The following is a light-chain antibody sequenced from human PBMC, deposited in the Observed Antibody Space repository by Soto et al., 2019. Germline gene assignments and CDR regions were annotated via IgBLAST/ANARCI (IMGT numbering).Light chain of an antibody. V-gene: IGLV2-14*03. CDR1: SRDVGGYNY. J-gene: IGLJ1*01. CDR3: SSYTTSNTRQIV. Sequence: QSALTQPASVSVSPGQSITISCTGTSRDVGGYNYVSWYQHHPGKAPKLLIYDVSNRPSGISNRFSGSKSDNTASLTISGLQPEDEADYYCSSYTTSNTRQIVFGTGTKVTVL. CDR2: DVS.